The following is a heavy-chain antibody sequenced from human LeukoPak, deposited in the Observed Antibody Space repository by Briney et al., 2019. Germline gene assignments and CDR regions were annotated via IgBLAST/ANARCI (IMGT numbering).Heavy chain of an antibody. CDR3: ARGFPFDY. J-gene: IGHJ4*02. V-gene: IGHV4-30-2*01. CDR1: GGSISSGGYS. Sequence: TLSLTCAVSGGSISSGGYSWSWIRQPPGKGLEWIGYIYHSGSTYYNPSLKSRVTISVDRSKNQFSLKLSSVTAADTAVYYCARGFPFDYWGQGTLVTVSS. CDR2: IYHSGST.